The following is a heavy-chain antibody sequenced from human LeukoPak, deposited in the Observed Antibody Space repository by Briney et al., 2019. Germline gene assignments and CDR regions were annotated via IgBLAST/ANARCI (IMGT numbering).Heavy chain of an antibody. CDR1: GGSISSYY. D-gene: IGHD6-13*01. J-gene: IGHJ6*03. CDR2: IYTSGST. Sequence: SETLSLTCTVSGGSISSYYWSWIRQPPGKGLEWIGYIYTSGSTNYNPSLKSRVTISVDTSKNQFSLKLSSVTAADTAVYYCAAKYSSSWTPLYYYYYMDVGGKGTTVTVSS. CDR3: AAKYSSSWTPLYYYYYMDV. V-gene: IGHV4-4*09.